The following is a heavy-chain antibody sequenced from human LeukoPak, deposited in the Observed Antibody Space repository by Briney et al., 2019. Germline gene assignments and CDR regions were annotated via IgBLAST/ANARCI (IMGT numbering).Heavy chain of an antibody. Sequence: GGSLRLSCTASGFTFGDYAMSWVRQAPGKGLEWVGFIRSKGYGGTIEYAASVKGRFTSSRDDSKSIAYLQMNSLKTEDTALYYCTRDPYCSSSSCYWGIYYCGQGTLVTVSS. D-gene: IGHD2-15*01. CDR1: GFTFGDYA. J-gene: IGHJ4*02. CDR3: TRDPYCSSSSCYWGIYY. V-gene: IGHV3-49*04. CDR2: IRSKGYGGTI.